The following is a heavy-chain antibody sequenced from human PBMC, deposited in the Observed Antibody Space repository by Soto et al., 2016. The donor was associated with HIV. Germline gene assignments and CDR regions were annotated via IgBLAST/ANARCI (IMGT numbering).Heavy chain of an antibody. J-gene: IGHJ6*03. Sequence: EVQLVESGGDLVQPGGSLRLSCIASGFTFRNYWMHWVRQGPGRGLVWVSRINTDGSIRNYVGSVKGRFTISRDNAANTVYLEMNGLRAEDTAVYYCARVPRPSSGSYGLLFGYDCQYMDVWGKGTTVTVSS. CDR1: GFTFRNYW. CDR2: INTDGSIR. V-gene: IGHV3-74*01. D-gene: IGHD1-26*01. CDR3: ARVPRPSSGSYGLLFGYDCQYMDV.